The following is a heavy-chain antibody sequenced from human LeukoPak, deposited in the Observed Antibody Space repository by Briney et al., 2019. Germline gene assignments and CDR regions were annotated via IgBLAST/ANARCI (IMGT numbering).Heavy chain of an antibody. CDR2: ILFDGSNK. J-gene: IGHJ6*02. CDR1: GFIFSHYG. CDR3: AKVIFACSSASCSNYYYYGVDV. V-gene: IGHV3-30*18. Sequence: PGGSLRLSCAASGFIFSHYGMHWVRQAPGKGLEWVAVILFDGSNKYYADSVKGRFTISSDNSKNTLYLQMNSLRAEDTAVYYCAKVIFACSSASCSNYYYYGVDVWGQGTTVTVSS. D-gene: IGHD2-2*01.